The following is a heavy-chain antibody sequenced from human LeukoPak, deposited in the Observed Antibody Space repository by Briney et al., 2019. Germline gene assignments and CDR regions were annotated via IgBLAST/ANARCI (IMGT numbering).Heavy chain of an antibody. J-gene: IGHJ4*02. CDR3: ARVLVTWYYFDS. D-gene: IGHD2-21*02. V-gene: IGHV3-48*01. Sequence: GGSLRLSCAASGFTFSTYSMSWVRQAPGKGLEWLSYISSSGSTVHYSDSVKGRFTISRDNAKNSLNLQMNSLRAEDTAVYYCARVLVTWYYFDSWGQGILVTVSS. CDR2: ISSSGSTV. CDR1: GFTFSTYS.